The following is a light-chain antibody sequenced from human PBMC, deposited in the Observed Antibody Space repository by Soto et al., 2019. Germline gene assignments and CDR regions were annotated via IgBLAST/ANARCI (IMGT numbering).Light chain of an antibody. Sequence: QSVLTQPASVSGSPGQSITISCTGTSSDVGSYNLVSWHQQHPGKAPKLMIYEGSKRPSGVSNRFSGSKSGNTASLTISGRQAEDEADYYCCSYAGSSTFVVFGGGTKVTVL. J-gene: IGLJ2*01. CDR1: SSDVGSYNL. CDR2: EGS. CDR3: CSYAGSSTFVV. V-gene: IGLV2-23*03.